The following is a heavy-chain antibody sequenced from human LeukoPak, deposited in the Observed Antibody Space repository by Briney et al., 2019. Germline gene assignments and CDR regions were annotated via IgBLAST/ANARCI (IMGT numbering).Heavy chain of an antibody. V-gene: IGHV4-61*01. Sequence: PSETLSLTCTVSGGSVSSGSYHWTWIRQPPGKGLEWIGYFYSSGSTNYHPSLKSRVTISADTSKNQFSLKLSSVTAADTAMYYCATVLYYDSSGYERWGQGTLVTVSS. D-gene: IGHD3-22*01. CDR3: ATVLYYDSSGYER. CDR2: FYSSGST. J-gene: IGHJ4*02. CDR1: GGSVSSGSYH.